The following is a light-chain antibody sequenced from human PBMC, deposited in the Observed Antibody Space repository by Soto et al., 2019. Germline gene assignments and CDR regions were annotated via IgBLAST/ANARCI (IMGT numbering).Light chain of an antibody. Sequence: DIQMTQSPSSLSASVGDTVTVTCRASQGISNYLAWYQQKPGKVPKLLIYGASTLQSGVPSRFSGSGSGTEFALTISSLQPEDVATYYCQKSNSDPFTFGPGTKVDIK. CDR1: QGISNY. V-gene: IGKV1-27*01. CDR3: QKSNSDPFT. CDR2: GAS. J-gene: IGKJ3*01.